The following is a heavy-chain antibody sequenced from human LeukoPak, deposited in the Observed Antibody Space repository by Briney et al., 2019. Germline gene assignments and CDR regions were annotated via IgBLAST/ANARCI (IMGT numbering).Heavy chain of an antibody. CDR1: GFTFSNYW. V-gene: IGHV3-30-3*01. J-gene: IGHJ4*02. CDR2: ISYDGSNK. D-gene: IGHD3-3*01. CDR3: ATPFGVRDY. Sequence: GGSLRLSCAASGFTFSNYWMSWVRQAPGKGLEWVAVISYDGSNKYYADSVKGRFTISRDNSKNTLYLQMDSLRAEDTAVYYCATPFGVRDYWGQGTLVTVSS.